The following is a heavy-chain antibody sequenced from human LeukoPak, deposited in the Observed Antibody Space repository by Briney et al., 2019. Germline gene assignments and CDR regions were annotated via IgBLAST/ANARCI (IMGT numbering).Heavy chain of an antibody. CDR3: ARSELLPDWFDP. Sequence: SETLSLTCTVSGGSISSYYWSWTRQPPGKGLEWIGYIYYSGSTNYNPSLKSRVTITVDTSKNHFSLKLSSVTAADRAVYYCARSELLPDWFDPWGQGGLVAVSS. J-gene: IGHJ5*02. D-gene: IGHD1-26*01. CDR2: IYYSGST. V-gene: IGHV4-59*01. CDR1: GGSISSYY.